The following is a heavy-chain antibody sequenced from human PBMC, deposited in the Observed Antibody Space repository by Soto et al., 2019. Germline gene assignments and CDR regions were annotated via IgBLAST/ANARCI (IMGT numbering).Heavy chain of an antibody. D-gene: IGHD5-12*01. CDR2: INSDGSST. CDR1: GFTFRSYC. Sequence: PGGSLRLSCAASGFTFRSYCIHWGRQAPGKGLVWVSRINSDGSSTSYADSVKGRFTISRDNAKNTLYLQMNSLRAEDTAVYYCARAPMGATIFNYWGQGTLVTVPS. J-gene: IGHJ4*02. CDR3: ARAPMGATIFNY. V-gene: IGHV3-74*01.